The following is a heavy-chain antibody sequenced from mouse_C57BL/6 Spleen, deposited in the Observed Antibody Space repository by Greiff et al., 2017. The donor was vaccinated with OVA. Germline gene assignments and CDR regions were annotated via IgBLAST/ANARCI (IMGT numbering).Heavy chain of an antibody. CDR2: IYPGSGGT. CDR1: GYTFTSYW. D-gene: IGHD2-10*02. Sequence: QVQLQQPGAELVKPGASVKMSCTASGYTFTSYWITWVKQRPGQGLEWIGDIYPGSGGTTSNEKFKSKAPLPVNTSSSTAYMQLSSLTSEDSAVYYFAREEYGYGNQFAYWGQGTLVTVSA. J-gene: IGHJ3*01. CDR3: AREEYGYGNQFAY. V-gene: IGHV1-55*01.